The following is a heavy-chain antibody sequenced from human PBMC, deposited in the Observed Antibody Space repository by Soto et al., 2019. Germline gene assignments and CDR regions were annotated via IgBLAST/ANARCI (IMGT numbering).Heavy chain of an antibody. CDR1: RFTFSYYA. V-gene: IGHV3-30-3*01. Sequence: QVQLVESGGGVVQPGRSLRLSCAASRFTFSYYAMHWIRQAPGKGLEWVAVILSDGSKQYYAESVKGRFTISRDNSKSTLYLQMNSLRVEDAAVYYCARTIAVAGPDAFDTWGQGTMVTVSS. J-gene: IGHJ3*02. CDR3: ARTIAVAGPDAFDT. D-gene: IGHD6-19*01. CDR2: ILSDGSKQ.